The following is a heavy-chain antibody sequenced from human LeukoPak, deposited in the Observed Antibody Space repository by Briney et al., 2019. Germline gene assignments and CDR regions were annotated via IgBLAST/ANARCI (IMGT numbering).Heavy chain of an antibody. V-gene: IGHV3-11*01. CDR1: GFTFSDYY. CDR3: ARDLRFGELSFLPFDY. J-gene: IGHJ4*02. Sequence: GGSLRLSCAASGFTFSDYYMSWIRQAPGKGLEWVSYISSSGSTIYYADSVKGRFTISRDNAKNSLYLQMNSLRAEDTAVYYCARDLRFGELSFLPFDYWGQGTLVTVSS. CDR2: ISSSGSTI. D-gene: IGHD3-10*01.